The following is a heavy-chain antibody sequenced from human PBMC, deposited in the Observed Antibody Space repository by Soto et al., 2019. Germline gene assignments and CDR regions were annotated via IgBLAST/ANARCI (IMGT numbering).Heavy chain of an antibody. CDR2: ISGSGGST. J-gene: IGHJ4*02. CDR1: GFTFSSYA. D-gene: IGHD6-19*01. CDR3: ATPQYSSGWYSGLVWNFDY. Sequence: EVQLLESGGGLVQPGGSLRLSCAASGFTFSSYAMSWVRQAPGKGLEWVSAISGSGGSTYYADSVKGRFTISRDNSKNTRYLQMNSLRAEDTAVYYCATPQYSSGWYSGLVWNFDYWGQGTLVTVSS. V-gene: IGHV3-23*01.